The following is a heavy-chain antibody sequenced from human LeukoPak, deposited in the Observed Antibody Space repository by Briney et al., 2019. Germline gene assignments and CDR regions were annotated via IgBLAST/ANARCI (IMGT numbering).Heavy chain of an antibody. Sequence: SVKVSCKASGGTFSSYAISWVRQAPGQGLEWTGRIIPILGIANYAQKFQGRVTITADKPTSTAYMELSSLRSEDTAVYYCARDTVTTDYFDYWGQGTLVTVSS. CDR2: IIPILGIA. CDR1: GGTFSSYA. V-gene: IGHV1-69*04. CDR3: ARDTVTTDYFDY. D-gene: IGHD4-11*01. J-gene: IGHJ4*02.